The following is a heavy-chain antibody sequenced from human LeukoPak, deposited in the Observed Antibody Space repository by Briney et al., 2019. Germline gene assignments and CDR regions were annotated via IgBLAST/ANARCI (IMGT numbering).Heavy chain of an antibody. D-gene: IGHD1-7*01. J-gene: IGHJ4*02. V-gene: IGHV4-39*01. CDR3: ASERKELPAFFDY. Sequence: SETLSLTCTVSGGSISSSSYYWGWIRQPPGKGLEWIGSIYYSGSTYYNPSLKSRVTISVDTSKNQFSLKLSSVTAADTAVYHCASERKELPAFFDYWGQGTLVTVSS. CDR1: GGSISSSSYY. CDR2: IYYSGST.